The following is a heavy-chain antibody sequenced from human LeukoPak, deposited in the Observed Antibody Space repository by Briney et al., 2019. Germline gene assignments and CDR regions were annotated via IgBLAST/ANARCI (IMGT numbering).Heavy chain of an antibody. D-gene: IGHD3-22*01. V-gene: IGHV5-51*01. CDR1: GYSFTSYW. J-gene: IGHJ4*02. CDR2: IYPGDSDT. CDR3: ARSRVPNGSGYYGY. Sequence: GESLRISCKGSGYSFTSYWISWVRQMPGKGLEWMGIIYPGDSDTRYSPSFQGQVTVSADKSISTAYLQWNSLKASDTAMYYCARSRVPNGSGYYGYWGQGTLVTVSS.